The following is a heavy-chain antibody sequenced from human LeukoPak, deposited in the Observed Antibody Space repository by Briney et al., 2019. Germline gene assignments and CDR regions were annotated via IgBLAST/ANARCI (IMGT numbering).Heavy chain of an antibody. V-gene: IGHV3-23*01. Sequence: TGGSLRLSCAASGFTFSSYAMNRVRQAPGKGLEWASGISGSGDTTHYADSVKGRFTISRDNSKNTLYLQMNSLRAEDTAVYYCAKNAGLGYCSSTSCPIDPWGQGTLVTVSS. CDR1: GFTFSSYA. CDR3: AKNAGLGYCSSTSCPIDP. J-gene: IGHJ5*02. CDR2: ISGSGDTT. D-gene: IGHD2-2*01.